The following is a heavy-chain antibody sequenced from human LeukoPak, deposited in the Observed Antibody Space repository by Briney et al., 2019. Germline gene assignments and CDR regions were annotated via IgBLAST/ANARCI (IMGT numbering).Heavy chain of an antibody. D-gene: IGHD6-6*01. Sequence: GGSLRLSCAASGFTFSRYTMNWVRQAPGKGLEWVSSISSSSTYIYYADSVKGRFTISRDNAKNSLYLQMNSLRAEDTAMYYCAREEVLHGSSTGWSIWGQGTMVTVSS. CDR2: ISSSSTYI. CDR3: AREEVLHGSSTGWSI. CDR1: GFTFSRYT. V-gene: IGHV3-21*01. J-gene: IGHJ3*02.